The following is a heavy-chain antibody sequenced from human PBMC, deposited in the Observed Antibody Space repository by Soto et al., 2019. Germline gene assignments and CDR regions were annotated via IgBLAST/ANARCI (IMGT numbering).Heavy chain of an antibody. V-gene: IGHV4-59*01. D-gene: IGHD5-18*01. Sequence: SETLSLTFTVSGGSISSYYWSWIRQPPGKGLEWIGYIYYSGSTNYNPSLKSRVTISVDTSKNQFSLKLSSVTAADTAVYYCARDQGYSFDYWGRGTLVTVSS. J-gene: IGHJ4*02. CDR1: GGSISSYY. CDR3: ARDQGYSFDY. CDR2: IYYSGST.